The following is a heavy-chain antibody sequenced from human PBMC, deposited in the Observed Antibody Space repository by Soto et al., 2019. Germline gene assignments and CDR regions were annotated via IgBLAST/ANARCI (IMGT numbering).Heavy chain of an antibody. CDR3: ARDPICSGGDCHSLGY. D-gene: IGHD2-15*01. V-gene: IGHV1-3*01. Sequence: VASVKVSCKASGYIFTNHVLHWVRQAPGQSLEWMGRINPDNGDTIYSQKFQARVTMTRDKPATTIFMELSSLNSEDTAVYYCARDPICSGGDCHSLGYWGQGTLVTVSS. CDR1: GYIFTNHV. J-gene: IGHJ4*02. CDR2: INPDNGDT.